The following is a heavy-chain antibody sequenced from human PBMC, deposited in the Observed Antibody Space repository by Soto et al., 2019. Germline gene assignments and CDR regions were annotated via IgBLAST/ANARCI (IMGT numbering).Heavy chain of an antibody. CDR2: IYYSGST. D-gene: IGHD2-15*01. CDR3: ARQHRDEQDIFDY. J-gene: IGHJ4*02. CDR1: GGSISSSSYY. Sequence: SEPLSLTCTVSGGSISSSSYYWGWIRQPPGKGLEWIGSIYYSGSTYYNPSLKSRVTISVDTSKNQFSLKLSSVTAADTAVYYCARQHRDEQDIFDYWGQGTRVTVSS. V-gene: IGHV4-39*01.